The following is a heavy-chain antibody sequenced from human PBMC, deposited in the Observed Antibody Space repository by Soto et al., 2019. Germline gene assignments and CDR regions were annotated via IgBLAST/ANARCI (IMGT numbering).Heavy chain of an antibody. J-gene: IGHJ4*02. CDR2: IYYSGST. CDR1: GGSISSGGYY. V-gene: IGHV4-31*03. Sequence: SETLSLTCTVSGGSISSGGYYWSWIHQHPGKGLEWIGYIYYSGSTYYNPSLKSRVTISVDTSKNQFSLKLSSVTAADTAVYYCARGGIAAAAPPDYWGQGTLVTVSS. D-gene: IGHD6-13*01. CDR3: ARGGIAAAAPPDY.